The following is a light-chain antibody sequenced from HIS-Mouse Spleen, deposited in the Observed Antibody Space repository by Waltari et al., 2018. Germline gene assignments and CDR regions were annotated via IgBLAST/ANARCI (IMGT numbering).Light chain of an antibody. CDR3: SSYTSSSTYV. J-gene: IGLJ1*01. CDR1: SSDVGGCAS. Sequence: QSALTQPASVSGSPGPSFTISCTGPSSDVGGCASVFWYQQHPGKAPKLMIYDVSNRPSGVSNRFSGSKSGNTASLTISGLQAEDEADYYCSSYTSSSTYVFGTGTKVTVL. V-gene: IGLV2-14*03. CDR2: DVS.